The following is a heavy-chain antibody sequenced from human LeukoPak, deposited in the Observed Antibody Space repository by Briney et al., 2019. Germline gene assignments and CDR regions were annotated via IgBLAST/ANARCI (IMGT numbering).Heavy chain of an antibody. J-gene: IGHJ4*02. CDR3: VLAPNSNWFDF. D-gene: IGHD5-24*01. CDR1: GGSISDFY. Sequence: SETLSLTRSVSGGSISDFYWNWIRQSPEKGLEWIGNIHYSGSSVYNPSLRSRVSMSIDGSLKQFFLKVTSVTAADTAVYYCVLAPNSNWFDFWGQGILVTVSS. V-gene: IGHV4-59*08. CDR2: IHYSGSS.